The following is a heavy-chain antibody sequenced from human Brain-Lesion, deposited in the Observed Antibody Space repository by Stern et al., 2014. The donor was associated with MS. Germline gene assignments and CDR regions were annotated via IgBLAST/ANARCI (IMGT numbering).Heavy chain of an antibody. V-gene: IGHV3-7*01. D-gene: IGHD3-3*01. CDR1: GFTFSDYW. CDR3: ARIDRGNYDFWSGYYDYWFDP. J-gene: IGHJ5*02. CDR2: INQDGSDK. Sequence: EVQLVESGGDLVQPGGSLRLSCVASGFTFSDYWLTWVRQAPGKGLQWVANINQDGSDKNYVDSVKGRFTNSIDNAKNSLYLQMNSLRVDDTAVYYCARIDRGNYDFWSGYYDYWFDPWGQGTLVTVSS.